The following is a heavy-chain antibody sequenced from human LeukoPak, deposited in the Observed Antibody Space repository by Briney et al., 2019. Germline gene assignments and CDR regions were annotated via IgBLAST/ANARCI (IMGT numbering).Heavy chain of an antibody. CDR2: INPSGGST. Sequence: ASVKVSCKASGYTFTSYYMHWVRQAPGQGLEWMGIINPSGGSTSYAQKFQGRVTMTRDTSISTAYMELSRLRSDDTAVYYCARDDTYAVAVAGTTGSSDYWGQGTLVTVSS. J-gene: IGHJ4*02. CDR3: ARDDTYAVAVAGTTGSSDY. CDR1: GYTFTSYY. V-gene: IGHV1-46*01. D-gene: IGHD6-19*01.